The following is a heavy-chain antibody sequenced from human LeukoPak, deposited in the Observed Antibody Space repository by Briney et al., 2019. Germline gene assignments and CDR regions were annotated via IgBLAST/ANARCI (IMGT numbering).Heavy chain of an antibody. CDR2: IYYSGST. Sequence: SETLSLTCTVSGGSISSSSYYWGWIRQPPGKGLEWIGSIYYSGSTYYNPSLKSRVTISVDTSKNQISLKLSSVTAADTAVYYCARDAELLWFGEYHYFDYWGQGTLVTVSS. CDR3: ARDAELLWFGEYHYFDY. J-gene: IGHJ4*02. CDR1: GGSISSSSYY. D-gene: IGHD3-10*01. V-gene: IGHV4-39*07.